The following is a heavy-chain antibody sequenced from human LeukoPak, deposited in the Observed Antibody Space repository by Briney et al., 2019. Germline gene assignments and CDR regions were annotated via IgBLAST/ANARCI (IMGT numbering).Heavy chain of an antibody. V-gene: IGHV1-69*05. J-gene: IGHJ4*02. D-gene: IGHD3-3*02. CDR1: GGTFSSYA. Sequence: AASVKVSCKASGGTFSSYAISWVRQAPGQGLEWMGGIIPIFGTANYAQKFQGRVTITTDESTSTAYMELSSLRSEDTAVYYCARDPGPIWIFWGQGTLVTVSS. CDR3: ARDPGPIWIF. CDR2: IIPIFGTA.